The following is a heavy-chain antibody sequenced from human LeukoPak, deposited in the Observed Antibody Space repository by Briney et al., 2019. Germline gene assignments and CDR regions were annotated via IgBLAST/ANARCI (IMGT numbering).Heavy chain of an antibody. CDR1: GYSISSGYY. Sequence: PSETLSLTCAVSGYSISSGYYWGWIRQPPGKGLEWIGSIYHSGRTYYNPSLKSRVTISVDTSKNQFSLKLTSVTAADTAVYYCARPHRFWGQGTLVTVSS. V-gene: IGHV4-38-2*01. CDR3: ARPHRF. CDR2: IYHSGRT. J-gene: IGHJ4*02.